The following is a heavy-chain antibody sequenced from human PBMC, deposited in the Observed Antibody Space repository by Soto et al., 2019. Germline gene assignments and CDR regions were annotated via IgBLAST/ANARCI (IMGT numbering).Heavy chain of an antibody. CDR3: ARPEIPTRSNDYDYPFDL. D-gene: IGHD3-22*01. CDR1: GYKVSTWHNFTSYW. J-gene: IGHJ5*02. Sequence: GESLKISCMGSGYKVSTWHNFTSYWIAWVRQMPGGGLEWMGVIYPGDSDTTYNPSFQGQVTISVDKSTSTVYLEWNSLKASDTAIYYCARPEIPTRSNDYDYPFDLWGQGTLVTVSS. CDR2: IYPGDSDT. V-gene: IGHV5-51*01.